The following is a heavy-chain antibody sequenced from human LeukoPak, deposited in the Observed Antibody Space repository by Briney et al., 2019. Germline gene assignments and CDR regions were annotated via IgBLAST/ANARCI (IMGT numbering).Heavy chain of an antibody. Sequence: QTGGSLRLSCTASGFSFTDAWQSWVRQAPGKGLEWVSAIRGSGGSTYYADSVKGRFTISRDNSKNTLYLQMNSLRAEDTAVYYCAKDPTTGTTPNWFDPWGQGTLVTVSS. V-gene: IGHV3-23*01. J-gene: IGHJ5*02. CDR2: IRGSGGST. CDR3: AKDPTTGTTPNWFDP. D-gene: IGHD1-1*01. CDR1: GFSFTDAW.